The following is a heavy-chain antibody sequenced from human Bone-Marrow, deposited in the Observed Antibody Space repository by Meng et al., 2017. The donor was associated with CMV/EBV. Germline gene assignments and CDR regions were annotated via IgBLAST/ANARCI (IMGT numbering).Heavy chain of an antibody. Sequence: GESLKISCAASGFTFSSYAMHWVRQAPGKGLEYVSAISSNGGSTYYADSVKGRFTISRDNSKNTLYLQMGSLRAEDMAVYYCARDFRVPAAMPVCCEGYYYYYGMDVWGQGTTVTVSS. V-gene: IGHV3-64*02. CDR2: ISSNGGST. J-gene: IGHJ6*02. CDR1: GFTFSSYA. CDR3: ARDFRVPAAMPVCCEGYYYYYGMDV. D-gene: IGHD2-2*01.